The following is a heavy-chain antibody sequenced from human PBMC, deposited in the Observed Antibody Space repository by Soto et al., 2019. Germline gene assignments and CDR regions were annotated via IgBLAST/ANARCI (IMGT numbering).Heavy chain of an antibody. CDR3: ARGQQVTMNRGVQRFDL. D-gene: IGHD3-10*01. CDR1: GISVSSNY. CDR2: LYSGGTT. J-gene: IGHJ4*02. V-gene: IGHV3-53*02. Sequence: EVQLVETGGGLIQPGGSLRLSCVVSGISVSSNYMSWVRQAPGKGLEWVSLLYSGGTTYYADSVKGRFTISRDNSKNTLFLQMNSLKTEETAVYYCARGQQVTMNRGVQRFDLWGQATLVTVSS.